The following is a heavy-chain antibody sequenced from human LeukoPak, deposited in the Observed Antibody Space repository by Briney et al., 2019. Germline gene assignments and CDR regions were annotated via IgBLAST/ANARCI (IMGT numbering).Heavy chain of an antibody. J-gene: IGHJ2*01. CDR1: GDFISAYS. V-gene: IGHV4-59*01. CDR2: ISYSGNT. Sequence: SETLSLTCTVSGDFISAYSWIWIRQPPGKGLECIGYISYSGNTNFNPSLQSRVTMSVATSKNQFSLKLNSVTAADTAVYYCAKVMSSAWNFDLWGRGTLVTVSS. D-gene: IGHD3-10*01. CDR3: AKVMSSAWNFDL.